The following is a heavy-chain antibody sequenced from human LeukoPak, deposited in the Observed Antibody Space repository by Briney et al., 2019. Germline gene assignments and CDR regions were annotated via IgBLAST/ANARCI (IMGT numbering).Heavy chain of an antibody. D-gene: IGHD6-19*01. V-gene: IGHV4-38-2*01. CDR3: ATSYSSGPMNFDY. Sequence: SETLSLTCAVSGYSISSGYYWGWIRQPPGKGLEWIGSIYHSGSTYYNPSLKSRVTISVDTSKNQFPLKLSSVTAADTAVYYCATSYSSGPMNFDYWGQGTLVTVSS. CDR1: GYSISSGYY. CDR2: IYHSGST. J-gene: IGHJ4*02.